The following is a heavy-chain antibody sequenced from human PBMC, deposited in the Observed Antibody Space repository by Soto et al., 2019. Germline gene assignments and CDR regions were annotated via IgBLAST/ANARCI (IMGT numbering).Heavy chain of an antibody. Sequence: QVQLVQSGAEVKKPGSSVKVSCKASGGTFSSYAISWVRQAPGQGLEWMGGIIPIFGTANYAQKFQGRVTSTADESTSTAYMELSSLRSEDTAVYYCGAVIVEGIDAFDIWGQGTMVTVSS. V-gene: IGHV1-69*01. CDR3: GAVIVEGIDAFDI. CDR1: GGTFSSYA. J-gene: IGHJ3*02. CDR2: IIPIFGTA. D-gene: IGHD3-22*01.